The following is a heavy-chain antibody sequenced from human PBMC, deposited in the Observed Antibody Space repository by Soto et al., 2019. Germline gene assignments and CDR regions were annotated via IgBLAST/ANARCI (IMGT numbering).Heavy chain of an antibody. Sequence: ASVKVSCKASGYTFTSYDINWVRQATGQGLEWMGWMNPNSGNTGYAQKFQGRVTMTRNTSISTAYMELSSLRSEDTAVYYCARGGRAAAGSWTYYYGMDVWGQGTTVTVSS. J-gene: IGHJ6*02. D-gene: IGHD6-13*01. CDR2: MNPNSGNT. CDR3: ARGGRAAAGSWTYYYGMDV. CDR1: GYTFTSYD. V-gene: IGHV1-8*01.